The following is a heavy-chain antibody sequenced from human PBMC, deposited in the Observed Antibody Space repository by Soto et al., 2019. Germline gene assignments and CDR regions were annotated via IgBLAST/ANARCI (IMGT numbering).Heavy chain of an antibody. CDR3: AKTNGYYDSRGAVDI. D-gene: IGHD3-22*01. Sequence: GVPLGLSCTASGFTISNHAMSWVRHAHGKGLEWVSAISGSGGSTYYADSVKGRFTISRDNSKNTLYLQMNSLRAEDTAVYYCAKTNGYYDSRGAVDIWGQGTMVTVS. CDR2: ISGSGGST. CDR1: GFTISNHA. V-gene: IGHV3-23*01. J-gene: IGHJ3*02.